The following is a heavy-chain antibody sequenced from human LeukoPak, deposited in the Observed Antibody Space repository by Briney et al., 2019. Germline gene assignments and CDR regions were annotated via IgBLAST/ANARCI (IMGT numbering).Heavy chain of an antibody. CDR1: GGSTISHY. CDR3: AGLRSRAFDI. D-gene: IGHD6-6*01. CDR2: TYYTGTT. V-gene: IGHV4-59*08. J-gene: IGHJ3*02. Sequence: PSETLSLTCTVSGGSTISHYWSWLRQPPGKGLEWIAYTYYTGTTNYNPSLKSRVTISIDTSKDQFSLRLSPVTAADTAVYYCAGLRSRAFDIWGPGTMVSVSS.